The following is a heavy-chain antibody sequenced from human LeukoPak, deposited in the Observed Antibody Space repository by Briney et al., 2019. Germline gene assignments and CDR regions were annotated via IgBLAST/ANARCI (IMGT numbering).Heavy chain of an antibody. Sequence: SETLSLTCTVSGGSISSYYWSWIRQPPGKGPEWIGYIYTSGSTNYNPSLKSRVTISVDTSKNQFSLKLSSVTAADTAVYYCARHVRGFCSSTSCYTWFDPWGQGTLVTVSS. CDR3: ARHVRGFCSSTSCYTWFDP. CDR1: GGSISSYY. CDR2: IYTSGST. V-gene: IGHV4-4*09. D-gene: IGHD2-2*02. J-gene: IGHJ5*02.